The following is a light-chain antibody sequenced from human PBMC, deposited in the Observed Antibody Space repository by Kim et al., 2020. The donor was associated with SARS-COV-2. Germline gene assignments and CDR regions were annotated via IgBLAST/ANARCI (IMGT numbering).Light chain of an antibody. V-gene: IGLV1-44*01. J-gene: IGLJ3*02. CDR3: TVWDDSLKQGV. CDR2: SNN. CDR1: SSNIGSNN. Sequence: ELTQPPSASGTPGQRVTISCSGSSSNIGSNNVVWYQQLPGAAPNLLIYSNNQRPSGIPDRFSGSRSGTSASLAISGLQSGDEADYYCTVWDDSLKQGVFGGGTQLTVL.